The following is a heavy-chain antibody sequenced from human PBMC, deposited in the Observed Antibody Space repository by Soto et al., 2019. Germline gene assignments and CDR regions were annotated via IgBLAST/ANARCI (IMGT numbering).Heavy chain of an antibody. CDR3: ARSGISIVRGVSSELDY. V-gene: IGHV1-2*04. Sequence: QVQLVQSGAEVKKPGASVKVSCKASGYTFNGYYMHWVRQAPGQGLEWMGWINPNSGDTNYAQKFGGWVTMTRDTSISTAYMELTRLTSDDTAMYYCARSGISIVRGVSSELDYWGQGTLVTVSS. CDR1: GYTFNGYY. CDR2: INPNSGDT. D-gene: IGHD3-10*01. J-gene: IGHJ4*02.